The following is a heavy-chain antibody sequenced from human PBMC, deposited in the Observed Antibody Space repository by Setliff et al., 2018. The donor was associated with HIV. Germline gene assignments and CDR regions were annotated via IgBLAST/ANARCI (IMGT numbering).Heavy chain of an antibody. Sequence: PSETLSLTFTVSGDTDFYWSWIRQSPGKGLEWIGYTHASGKANYNPSLKSRVTISLDTSKMQFSLRLTSVTAADTAVYYCATLDPSGGNFLAYWGQGTLVTVSS. CDR1: GDTDFY. J-gene: IGHJ4*02. V-gene: IGHV4-4*09. CDR2: THASGKA. D-gene: IGHD2-21*02. CDR3: ATLDPSGGNFLAY.